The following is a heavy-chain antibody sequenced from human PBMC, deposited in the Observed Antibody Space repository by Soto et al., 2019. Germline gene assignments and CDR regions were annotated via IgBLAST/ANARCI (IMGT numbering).Heavy chain of an antibody. CDR2: ISSSSSYI. CDR1: GFTFSTYV. Sequence: GGSLRLSCAASGFTFSTYVMHWVRQAPGKGLEWVSSISSSSSYIYYADSVKGRFTISRDNAKNSLYLQMNSLRAEDTAVYYCAIRASYYDSSGYFDYWGQGTLVTVSS. CDR3: AIRASYYDSSGYFDY. V-gene: IGHV3-21*01. D-gene: IGHD3-22*01. J-gene: IGHJ4*02.